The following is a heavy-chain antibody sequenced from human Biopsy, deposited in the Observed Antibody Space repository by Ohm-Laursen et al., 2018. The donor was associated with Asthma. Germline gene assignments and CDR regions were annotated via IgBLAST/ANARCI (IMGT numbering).Heavy chain of an antibody. V-gene: IGHV3-30*01. CDR2: ISKDASTQ. D-gene: IGHD1-1*01. Sequence: SSLRLSCAASGFSFSNFAIHWVRQAPGKGLEWVGVISKDASTQDYADSVKGRFTMARDNSKNTLDLQMNSLREGDTAVYYCVRDGTDDAFDIWGQGTVVSVSS. J-gene: IGHJ3*02. CDR3: VRDGTDDAFDI. CDR1: GFSFSNFA.